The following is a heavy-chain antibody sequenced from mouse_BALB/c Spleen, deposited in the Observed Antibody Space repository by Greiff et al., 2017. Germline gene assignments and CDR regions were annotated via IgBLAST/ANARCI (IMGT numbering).Heavy chain of an antibody. V-gene: IGHV5-9*03. Sequence: EVKLMESGGGLVKPGGSLKLSCAASGFTFSSYTMSWVRQTPEKRLEWVATISSGGGNTYYPDSVKGRFTISRDNAKNNLYLQMSSLRSEDTALYYCARWDYRYDDPYYAMDYWGQGTSVTVSS. J-gene: IGHJ4*01. CDR1: GFTFSSYT. CDR3: ARWDYRYDDPYYAMDY. CDR2: ISSGGGNT. D-gene: IGHD2-14*01.